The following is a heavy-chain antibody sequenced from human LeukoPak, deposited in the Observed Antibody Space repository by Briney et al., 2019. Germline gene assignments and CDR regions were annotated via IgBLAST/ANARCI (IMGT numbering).Heavy chain of an antibody. V-gene: IGHV5-51*01. CDR3: ARHVFYYDSSGYPGPYYFDY. CDR2: IYPGDSET. Sequence: GESLKISCKGSGYSFPNYWIGWVRQMPGKGLEWMGLIYPGDSETRYSPPFQGQVTISADKSISTAYPQWSSLKASDTATYYCARHVFYYDSSGYPGPYYFDYWGQGSLVTVSS. D-gene: IGHD3-22*01. J-gene: IGHJ4*02. CDR1: GYSFPNYW.